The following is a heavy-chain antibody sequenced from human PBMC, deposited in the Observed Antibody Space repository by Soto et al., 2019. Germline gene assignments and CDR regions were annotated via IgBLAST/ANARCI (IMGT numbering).Heavy chain of an antibody. CDR1: GFTFSSYS. CDR2: ISSSSSTI. J-gene: IGHJ4*02. Sequence: EVQLVESGGGLVQPGGSLRLSCAASGFTFSSYSMNWVRQAPGMGLEWVSYISSSSSTIYYADSVKGRFTISRDNAKNSLYLQMNSLRAEDTAVYYCARHLNYGLFDYRGQGTLVTVSS. V-gene: IGHV3-48*01. D-gene: IGHD4-17*01. CDR3: ARHLNYGLFDY.